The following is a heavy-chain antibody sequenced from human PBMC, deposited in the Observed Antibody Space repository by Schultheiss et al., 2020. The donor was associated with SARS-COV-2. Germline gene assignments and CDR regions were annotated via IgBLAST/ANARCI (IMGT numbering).Heavy chain of an antibody. CDR2: INSDGSST. J-gene: IGHJ3*02. V-gene: IGHV3-74*01. Sequence: GGSLRLSCAASGFTVSSNYMSWVRQAPGKGLVWVSRINSDGSSTSYADSVKGRFTISRDNSKNTLYLQMNSLRAEDTAVYYCAKAFSGSYPRHEAFDIWGQGTMVTVSS. CDR3: AKAFSGSYPRHEAFDI. D-gene: IGHD1-26*01. CDR1: GFTVSSNY.